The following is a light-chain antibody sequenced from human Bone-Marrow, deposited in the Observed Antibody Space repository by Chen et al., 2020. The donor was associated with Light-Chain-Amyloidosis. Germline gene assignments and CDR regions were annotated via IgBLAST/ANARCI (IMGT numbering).Light chain of an antibody. Sequence: SYVLTQPSSVSVAPGQTATIAWGGNNIGSTSVHWYQQTPGQAPLLVVYDDRDRPSGLPERLSGSNSGNTATLAISRVEAGDEADYYCQVWDRSSDRPVFGGGTKLTVL. CDR1: NIGSTS. J-gene: IGLJ3*02. CDR2: DDR. CDR3: QVWDRSSDRPV. V-gene: IGLV3-21*02.